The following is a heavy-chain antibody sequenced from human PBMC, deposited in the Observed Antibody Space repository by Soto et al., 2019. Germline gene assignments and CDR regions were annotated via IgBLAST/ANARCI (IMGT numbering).Heavy chain of an antibody. D-gene: IGHD2-8*01. J-gene: IGHJ5*02. Sequence: PGGSLRLSCTASGFTFGDYAMSWFRQAPGKGLEWVGFIRSKAYGGTTEYAASVKGRFTISRDDSKSIAYLQMNSLKTEDTAVYYWTREEDRYCTNGVCYPSGRLDPWGQGTLVTVSS. CDR3: TREEDRYCTNGVCYPSGRLDP. V-gene: IGHV3-49*03. CDR1: GFTFGDYA. CDR2: IRSKAYGGTT.